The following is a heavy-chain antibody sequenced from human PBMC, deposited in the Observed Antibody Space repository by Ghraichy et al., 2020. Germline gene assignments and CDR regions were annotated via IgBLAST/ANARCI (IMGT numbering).Heavy chain of an antibody. Sequence: GGSLRLSCVASGFTFSNRVMSWVRQAPGKGLEWVSSSGTGGGTYYADSLRGRFTISRDNSKNTLYLQMNSLRVEDTAVYYCARAISGKYSIDFWGQGTLVTVSS. CDR3: ARAISGKYSIDF. V-gene: IGHV3-23*01. D-gene: IGHD5-12*01. CDR2: SSGTGGGT. CDR1: GFTFSNRV. J-gene: IGHJ4*02.